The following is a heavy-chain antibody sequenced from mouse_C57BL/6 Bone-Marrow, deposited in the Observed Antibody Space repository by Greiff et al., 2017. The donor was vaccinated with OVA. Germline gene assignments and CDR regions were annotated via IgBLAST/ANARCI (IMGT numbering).Heavy chain of an antibody. J-gene: IGHJ3*01. V-gene: IGHV5-4*01. D-gene: IGHD2-5*01. CDR3: ARGNYSNSWLAY. Sequence: EVQRVESGGGLVKPGGSLKLSCAASGFTFSSYAMSWVRQTPEKRLEWVATISDGGSYTYYPDNVKGRFTISRDNAKNNLYLQMSHLKSEDTAMYYCARGNYSNSWLAYWGQGTLVTVSA. CDR1: GFTFSSYA. CDR2: ISDGGSYT.